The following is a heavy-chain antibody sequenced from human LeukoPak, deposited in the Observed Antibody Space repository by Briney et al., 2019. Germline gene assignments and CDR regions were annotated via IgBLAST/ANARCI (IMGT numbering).Heavy chain of an antibody. J-gene: IGHJ6*03. CDR1: GYTFTSYA. V-gene: IGHV7-4-1*02. CDR2: INTNTGNP. CDR3: AREYLIVVVPAAIPTSHYYYYYMDV. Sequence: GASVKVSCKASGYTFTSYAMNWVRQAPGQGLEWMGWINTNTGNPTYAQGFTGRFVFSLDTSVSTAYLQISSLKAEDTAVYYCAREYLIVVVPAAIPTSHYYYYYMDVWGKGTTVTASS. D-gene: IGHD2-2*01.